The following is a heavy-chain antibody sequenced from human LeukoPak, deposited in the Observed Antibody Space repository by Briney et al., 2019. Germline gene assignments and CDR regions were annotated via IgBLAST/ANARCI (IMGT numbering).Heavy chain of an antibody. CDR2: IYYSGST. CDR1: GGSISSYY. D-gene: IGHD1-26*01. Sequence: SETLSLTCTVSGGSISSYYWSWIRQPPGKGLEWIGYIYYSGSTNYNPSLKSRVTISVDTSKNQFSLKLSSVTAADTAVYYCARHRELGGYYYYMDVWGKGTTVTVSS. CDR3: ARHRELGGYYYYMDV. V-gene: IGHV4-59*08. J-gene: IGHJ6*03.